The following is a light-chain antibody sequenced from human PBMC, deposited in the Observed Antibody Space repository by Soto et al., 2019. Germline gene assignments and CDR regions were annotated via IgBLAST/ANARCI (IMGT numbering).Light chain of an antibody. CDR2: DVN. J-gene: IGLJ2*01. V-gene: IGLV2-14*01. CDR1: SSDVGGYNY. CDR3: NSYTSSRTPVV. Sequence: QSALTQPASVSGSPGQSITISCTGTSSDVGGYNYVSWYQQHPGKAPKLMIYDVNNRPSGVSNRFSGSKSGNTASLTISGLQAEDEADYYCNSYTSSRTPVVFGGGTKLTVL.